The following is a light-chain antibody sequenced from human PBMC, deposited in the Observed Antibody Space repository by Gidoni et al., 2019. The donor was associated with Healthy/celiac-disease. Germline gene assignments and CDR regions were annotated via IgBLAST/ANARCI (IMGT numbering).Light chain of an antibody. CDR1: KLGDKY. V-gene: IGLV3-1*01. Sequence: SYELTQPPSLSVSPGQTASITCSGDKLGDKYACWYQQKPGQSPVLVIYQDSKRPSGIPGRFSGSNSGNTATLTISGTQAMDEADYYCQAWDSSTYVFGTGTKVTVL. CDR3: QAWDSSTYV. CDR2: QDS. J-gene: IGLJ1*01.